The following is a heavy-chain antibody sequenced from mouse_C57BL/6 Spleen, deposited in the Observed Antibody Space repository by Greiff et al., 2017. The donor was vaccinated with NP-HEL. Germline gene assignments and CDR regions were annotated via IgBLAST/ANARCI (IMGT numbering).Heavy chain of an antibody. Sequence: QVQLQQPGAELVRPGSSVKLSCKASGYTFTSYWMHWVKQRPIQGLEWIGNIDTSDSETHYNQKFKDKATLTVDKSSSTAYMQLSSLTSEDSAVYYCARWSNGAMDYWGQGTSVAVAS. V-gene: IGHV1-52*01. J-gene: IGHJ4*01. CDR1: GYTFTSYW. CDR3: ARWSNGAMDY. D-gene: IGHD2-5*01. CDR2: IDTSDSET.